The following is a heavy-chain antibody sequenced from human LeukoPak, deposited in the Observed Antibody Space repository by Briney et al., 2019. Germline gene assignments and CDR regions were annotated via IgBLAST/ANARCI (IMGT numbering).Heavy chain of an antibody. CDR2: VSGRDTST. CDR1: GFTFSNYA. CDR3: ARDLYYGSGTYHAFDI. J-gene: IGHJ3*02. V-gene: IGHV3-23*01. D-gene: IGHD3-10*01. Sequence: PGASLRLSCAASGFTFSNYAMSWVRQAPGKGLEWVSAVSGRDTSTYYTDSVKGRFTISRDNSKNTLYLQMNSLRAEDTAVYYCARDLYYGSGTYHAFDIWGQGTMVTVSS.